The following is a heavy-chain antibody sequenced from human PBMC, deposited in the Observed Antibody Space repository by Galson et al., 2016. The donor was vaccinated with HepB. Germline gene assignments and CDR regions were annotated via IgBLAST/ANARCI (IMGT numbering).Heavy chain of an antibody. Sequence: SETLSLTCTVSGASISSYYWTWIRQSPGKALEWIGYVVYSGTTRYKASLKSRVTISVDTSRNQFSLRLDSVTAADTAVYYCARDPMTSVRGFDSWGQGILVTVSS. CDR2: VVYSGTT. V-gene: IGHV4-59*01. D-gene: IGHD4-11*01. CDR1: GASISSYY. J-gene: IGHJ5*01. CDR3: ARDPMTSVRGFDS.